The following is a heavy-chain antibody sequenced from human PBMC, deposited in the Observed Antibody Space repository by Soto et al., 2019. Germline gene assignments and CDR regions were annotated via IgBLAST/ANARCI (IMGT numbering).Heavy chain of an antibody. CDR2: ISYDGSNK. V-gene: IGHV3-30*18. CDR1: GFTFSSYG. CDR3: AKDLGWIQLWAPRYYYGMDV. D-gene: IGHD5-18*01. J-gene: IGHJ6*02. Sequence: GGSLRLSCAASGFTFSSYGMHWVRQAPGKGLEWVAVISYDGSNKYYADSVKGRFTISRDNSKNTLYLQMNSLRAEDTAVYYCAKDLGWIQLWAPRYYYGMDVWCQGTTVTVS.